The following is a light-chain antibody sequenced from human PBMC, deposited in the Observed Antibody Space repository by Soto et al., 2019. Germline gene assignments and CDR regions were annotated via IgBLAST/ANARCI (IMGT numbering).Light chain of an antibody. Sequence: DIQLTQSPSFLSASVGDRVTITCRASQGISSYLAWYQQKPRKAPKLLIYAASTLQSGVPSRFSGSRSGTEFTLTISSLPPEDFATYYCQQINSYPPGVTFGGGTKVEIK. CDR1: QGISSY. CDR3: QQINSYPPGVT. J-gene: IGKJ4*01. CDR2: AAS. V-gene: IGKV1-9*01.